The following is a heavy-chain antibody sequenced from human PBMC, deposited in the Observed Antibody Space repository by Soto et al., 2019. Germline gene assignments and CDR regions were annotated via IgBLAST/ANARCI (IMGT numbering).Heavy chain of an antibody. V-gene: IGHV4-39*01. CDR3: ARGLSPTYYYDSSGYYFDY. Sequence: QLQLQESGPGLVKPSETLSLTCTVSGGSISSSSYYWGWIRQPPGKGLEWIGSIYYSGSTYYNPSLKSRVTISVDTSKNQFSLKLSAVTAADTAVYYCARGLSPTYYYDSSGYYFDYWGQGTLVTVSS. CDR2: IYYSGST. CDR1: GGSISSSSYY. J-gene: IGHJ4*02. D-gene: IGHD3-22*01.